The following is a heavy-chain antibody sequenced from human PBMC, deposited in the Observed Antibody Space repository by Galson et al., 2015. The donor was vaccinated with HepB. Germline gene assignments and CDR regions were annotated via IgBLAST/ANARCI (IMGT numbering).Heavy chain of an antibody. Sequence: SETLSLTCTVSGGSISSYYWSWIRQPPGKGLEWIGYIYYSGSTNYNPSLKSRVTISVDTSKNQFSLKLSSVTAADTAVYYCARGSYWGKYYFDYWGQGTLVTVSS. CDR3: ARGSYWGKYYFDY. CDR1: GGSISSYY. D-gene: IGHD1-26*01. J-gene: IGHJ4*02. V-gene: IGHV4-59*01. CDR2: IYYSGST.